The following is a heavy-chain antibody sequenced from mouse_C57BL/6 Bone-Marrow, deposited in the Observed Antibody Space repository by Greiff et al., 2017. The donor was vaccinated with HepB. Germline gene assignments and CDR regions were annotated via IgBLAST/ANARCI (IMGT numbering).Heavy chain of an antibody. J-gene: IGHJ2*01. Sequence: VQLKQPGAELVKPGASVKLSCKASGYTFTSYWMHWVKQRPGRGLEWIGRIDPNSGGTKYNEKFKSKATLTVDKPSSTAYMQLSSLTSEDSAVYYCAREGGTTVVATPFDYWGQGTTLTVSS. V-gene: IGHV1-72*01. D-gene: IGHD1-1*01. CDR2: IDPNSGGT. CDR1: GYTFTSYW. CDR3: AREGGTTVVATPFDY.